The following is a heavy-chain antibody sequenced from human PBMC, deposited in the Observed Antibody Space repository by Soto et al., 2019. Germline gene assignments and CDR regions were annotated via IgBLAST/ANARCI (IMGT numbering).Heavy chain of an antibody. V-gene: IGHV1-2*02. Sequence: ASVKVSCKSSGYTFTAYYIHWVREAPGHGLEWVGWINPNGGGTKYAQKSQERVTMTRDTSINTAYMELTRLTSDDTAVYYCAKAVHTMIQGVRFRVDQWGQGTLVTVSS. CDR1: GYTFTAYY. J-gene: IGHJ4*02. CDR3: AKAVHTMIQGVRFRVDQ. CDR2: INPNGGGT. D-gene: IGHD3-10*01.